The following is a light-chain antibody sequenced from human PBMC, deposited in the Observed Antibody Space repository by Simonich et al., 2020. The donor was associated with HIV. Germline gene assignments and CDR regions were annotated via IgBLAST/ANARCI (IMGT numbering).Light chain of an antibody. CDR2: WAS. CDR1: QSVLYSSNNKNY. V-gene: IGKV4-1*01. Sequence: DIVMTQSPASLAVSLGERVTINCKSSQSVLYSSNNKNYLAWYQQKPGQPPKLLIYWASTRESGVPDRFSGSGSGTDFTLTISSLQAEDVAVYYCQQYYITPYTFGQGTKLEI. CDR3: QQYYITPYT. J-gene: IGKJ2*01.